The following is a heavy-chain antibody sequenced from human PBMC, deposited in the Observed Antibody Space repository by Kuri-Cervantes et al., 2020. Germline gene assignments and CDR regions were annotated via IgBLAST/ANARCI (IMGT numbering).Heavy chain of an antibody. CDR2: ISGSGGSI. D-gene: IGHD3-22*01. J-gene: IGHJ6*03. CDR1: GSTFSSYA. CDR3: VRAYSTNNYYDSRRYYYYYMDV. Sequence: GGSLRLSCAPSGSTFSSYAMTWVRQAPGKGLAWVSVISGSGGSIYYADSVKGRFTISRDRNTLFLQMNSLRAEDTAVYYCVRAYSTNNYYDSRRYYYYYMDVWGKGTTVTVSS. V-gene: IGHV3-23*01.